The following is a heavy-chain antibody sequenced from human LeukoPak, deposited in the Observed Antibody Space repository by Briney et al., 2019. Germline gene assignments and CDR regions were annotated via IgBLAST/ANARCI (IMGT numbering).Heavy chain of an antibody. CDR3: ARSRDSSGYYFGR. D-gene: IGHD3-22*01. V-gene: IGHV3-74*01. CDR1: GFTFSSYW. Sequence: GGSLRVSCAASGFTFSSYWMHWVRQAPGKGLVWVSRINSDGSSTSYADSVKGRFTISRDNAKNTLYLQMNSLRAEDTAVYYCARSRDSSGYYFGRWGQGTLVTVSS. J-gene: IGHJ4*02. CDR2: INSDGSST.